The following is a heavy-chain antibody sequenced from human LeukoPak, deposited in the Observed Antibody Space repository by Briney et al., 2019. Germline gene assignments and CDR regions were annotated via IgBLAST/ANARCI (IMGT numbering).Heavy chain of an antibody. J-gene: IGHJ4*02. CDR2: IYYSGST. CDR1: GGSISSSSYY. V-gene: IGHV4-39*07. CDR3: ARGLLVGATDDY. D-gene: IGHD1-26*01. Sequence: SETLSLTCTVSGGSISSSSYYWGWIRQPPGKGLEWIGSIYYSGSTYYNPSLKSRVTISVDTSKNQFSLKLSSVTAADTAVYYCARGLLVGATDDYWGQGTLVTVSS.